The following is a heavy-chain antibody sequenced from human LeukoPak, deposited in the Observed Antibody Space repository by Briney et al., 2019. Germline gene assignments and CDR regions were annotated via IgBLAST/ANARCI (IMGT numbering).Heavy chain of an antibody. V-gene: IGHV3-13*01. CDR3: ARAAYSSTWYSRYFDL. CDR2: IGTAGEI. D-gene: IGHD6-13*01. J-gene: IGHJ2*01. Sequence: QPGGSLRLSCAASGFTFSSYDIHWVRQATGKGLEWVSGIGTAGEIYYPGSVKGRFTISRENAKNSLYLQMNSLRAGDTAVYYCARAAYSSTWYSRYFDLWGRGTLVTVPS. CDR1: GFTFSSYD.